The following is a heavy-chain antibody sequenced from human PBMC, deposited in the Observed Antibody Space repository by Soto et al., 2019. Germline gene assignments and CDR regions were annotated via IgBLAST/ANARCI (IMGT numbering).Heavy chain of an antibody. CDR3: AHRVLRAVFGLVTTTAIYFDF. V-gene: IGHV2-5*02. CDR2: ISWDDDK. D-gene: IGHD3-3*01. Sequence: QITLNESGPTQVKPRQTLTLTCTFPGFSLTTSGVGVGWIRQSSGKAPEWLALISWDDDKRYSPSLKSRLTITKDASKNQVVLTMADLDPADTATYYCAHRVLRAVFGLVTTTAIYFDFWGQGTPVAVSS. CDR1: GFSLTTSGVG. J-gene: IGHJ4*02.